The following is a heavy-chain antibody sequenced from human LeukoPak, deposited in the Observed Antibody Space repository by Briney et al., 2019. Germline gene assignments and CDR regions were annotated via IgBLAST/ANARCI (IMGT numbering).Heavy chain of an antibody. CDR1: GGSISSGSYY. D-gene: IGHD3-22*01. V-gene: IGHV4-61*02. CDR3: ASGAMIVVAIDAFDI. Sequence: SQTLSLTCTVSGGSISSGSYYWSWIRQPAGKGLQWIGRIYTSGSTNYNPSLKSRVTISVDTSKNQFSLKLSSVTAADTAVYYCASGAMIVVAIDAFDIWGQGTMVTVSS. J-gene: IGHJ3*02. CDR2: IYTSGST.